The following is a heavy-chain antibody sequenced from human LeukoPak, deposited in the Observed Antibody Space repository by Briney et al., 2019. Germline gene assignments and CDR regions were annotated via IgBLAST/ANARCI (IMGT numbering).Heavy chain of an antibody. D-gene: IGHD1-26*01. Sequence: GGSLILSCAASGFTFSSYSMNWVRQAPGKGLEWVSYISSSSGTIYYADSVKGRFTISRDNAKNSLYLQMNSLRDEDTAVYYCARDLGGAIPSYFDYWGQGTLVTVSS. CDR1: GFTFSSYS. CDR3: ARDLGGAIPSYFDY. J-gene: IGHJ4*02. V-gene: IGHV3-48*02. CDR2: ISSSSGTI.